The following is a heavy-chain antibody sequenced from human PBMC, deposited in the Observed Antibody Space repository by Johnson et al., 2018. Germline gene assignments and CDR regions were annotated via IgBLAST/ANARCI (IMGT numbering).Heavy chain of an antibody. V-gene: IGHV3-74*02. CDR2: INSDGSSP. D-gene: IGHD3-16*01. CDR1: GFTFNAYW. Sequence: EVQLVESGGGSVQPGGSLRLSCAASGFTFNAYWMHWVRQVPGKGPVWVSRINSDGSSPVYADFVKGRFTISRDNAKRTLYLQMRSLRVEDTAVYHCVRDRRGEWGQGTLVTVSS. J-gene: IGHJ4*02. CDR3: VRDRRGE.